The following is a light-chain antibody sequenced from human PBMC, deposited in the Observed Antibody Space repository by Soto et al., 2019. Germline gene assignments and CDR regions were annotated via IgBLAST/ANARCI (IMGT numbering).Light chain of an antibody. CDR3: RHYNTYSPPYT. CDR1: QSISYW. Sequence: DIQMTQSPSTLSASVGDRVTITSRASQSISYWLAWYQQKPGKAPNLLIYKASSLESGVPSRFSGSGSGTEFTLTISSLQPDDFATYYCRHYNTYSPPYTFGQGTKLEIK. CDR2: KAS. J-gene: IGKJ2*01. V-gene: IGKV1-5*03.